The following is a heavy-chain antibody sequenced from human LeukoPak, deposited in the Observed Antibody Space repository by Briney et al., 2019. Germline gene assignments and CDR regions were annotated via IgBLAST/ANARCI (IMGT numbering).Heavy chain of an antibody. CDR2: ISSSSSYT. J-gene: IGHJ4*02. CDR3: AKVVFRVAAGDY. D-gene: IGHD6-13*01. Sequence: PGGSLRLSCAASGFTFSSYSMNWVRQAPGKGLEWVSSISSSSSYTYYADSVKGRFTISRDNSKNTLYLQKNSLRAEDTAVYYCAKVVFRVAAGDYWGQGTLVTVSS. CDR1: GFTFSSYS. V-gene: IGHV3-21*04.